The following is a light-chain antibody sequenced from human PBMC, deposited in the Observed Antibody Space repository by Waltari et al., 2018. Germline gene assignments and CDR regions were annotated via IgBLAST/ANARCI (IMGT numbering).Light chain of an antibody. CDR2: GKN. J-gene: IGLJ3*02. V-gene: IGLV3-19*01. CDR3: NSRDSSGNNWV. Sequence: SSELTQDPAVSVALGQTVRITCQGDCLRSYYASWYQQKPGQAPVLVIYGKNNRPSGIPDRFSGSSSGNTASLTITGAQAEDEADYYCNSRDSSGNNWVFGGGTKLTVL. CDR1: CLRSYY.